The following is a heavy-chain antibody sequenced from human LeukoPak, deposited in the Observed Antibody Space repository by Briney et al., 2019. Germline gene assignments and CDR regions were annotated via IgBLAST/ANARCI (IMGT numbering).Heavy chain of an antibody. J-gene: IGHJ4*02. D-gene: IGHD4-17*01. CDR1: GFTFSTYV. CDR3: ARDDDYGDSPPFDY. CDR2: VSYDGSNI. V-gene: IGHV3-30-3*01. Sequence: LSGGSLRLSCAASGFTFSTYVIHWVRQAPGKGLEWVAVVSYDGSNIYYADSVKGRFTISRDNSNNTLFVQMNSLRAEDTAVYFCARDDDYGDSPPFDYWGQGTLVTVSS.